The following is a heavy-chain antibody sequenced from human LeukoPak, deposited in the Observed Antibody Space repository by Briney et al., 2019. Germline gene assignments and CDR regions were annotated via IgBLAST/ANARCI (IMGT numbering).Heavy chain of an antibody. CDR1: GFTFSTYA. J-gene: IGHJ4*02. CDR3: AKRPDCSTTNCFRFEY. D-gene: IGHD2-2*01. V-gene: IGHV3-23*01. CDR2: ISGDGGST. Sequence: GGSLRLSCAASGFTFSTYAMSWVRQAPGRGLEWVSSISGDGGSTYYAESVKGRFTISRDNSKHTLYLQMNSLRAEDTAVYYCAKRPDCSTTNCFRFEYWGQGTLVTVSS.